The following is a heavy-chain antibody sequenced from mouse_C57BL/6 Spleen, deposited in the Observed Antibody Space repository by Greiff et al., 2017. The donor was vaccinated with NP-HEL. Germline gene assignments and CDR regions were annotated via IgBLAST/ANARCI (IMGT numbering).Heavy chain of an antibody. D-gene: IGHD1-1*01. Sequence: VQLKQSGPGLVKPSQSLSLTCSVTGYSITSGYYWNWIRQFPGNKLEWMGYISYDGSNNYNPSLKNRISITRDTSKNQFFLKLNPVTTEDTATYYCARGGSYGSSCFDYWGQGTTLTVSS. CDR3: ARGGSYGSSCFDY. V-gene: IGHV3-6*01. CDR1: GYSITSGYY. CDR2: ISYDGSN. J-gene: IGHJ2*01.